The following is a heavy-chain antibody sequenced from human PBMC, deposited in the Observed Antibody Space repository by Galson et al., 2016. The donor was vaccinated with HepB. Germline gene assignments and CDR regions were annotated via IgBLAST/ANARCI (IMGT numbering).Heavy chain of an antibody. J-gene: IGHJ4*02. Sequence: PALVKPTQTLTLTCTFSGFSLSTTGVRVSWIRQPPGKALKWLARIDWDDDKFYSISLRTRLSISKDTSKNQVVLTMTNMDPVDTATYYCARIGFGDSGTFFDYWGQGTLVTVSS. D-gene: IGHD2-21*02. CDR1: GFSLSTTGVR. CDR3: ARIGFGDSGTFFDY. V-gene: IGHV2-70*04. CDR2: IDWDDDK.